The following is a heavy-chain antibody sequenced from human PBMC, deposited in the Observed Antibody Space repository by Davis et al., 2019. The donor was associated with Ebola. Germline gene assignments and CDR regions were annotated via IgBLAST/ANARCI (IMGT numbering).Heavy chain of an antibody. CDR1: GFTFSSYG. D-gene: IGHD3-22*01. J-gene: IGHJ4*02. CDR3: AKDEREYYYDSSGYYYVY. Sequence: GESLKISCAASGFTFSSYGMHWVRQAPGKGLEWVAVISYDGSNKYYADSVKGRFTISRDNSKNTLYLQMNSLRAEDTAVYYCAKDEREYYYDSSGYYYVYWGQGTLVTVSS. CDR2: ISYDGSNK. V-gene: IGHV3-30*18.